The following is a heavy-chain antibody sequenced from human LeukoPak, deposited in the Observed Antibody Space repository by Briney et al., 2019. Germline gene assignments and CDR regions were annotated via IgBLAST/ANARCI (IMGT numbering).Heavy chain of an antibody. D-gene: IGHD4-17*01. J-gene: IGHJ3*02. CDR2: ILPIFGSA. CDR1: GGTFSSYA. Sequence: SVKVSCKASGGTFSSYAISWVRQAPGQGLEWMGGILPIFGSANYAQKFQGRVAITADESTSTAYMELSSLRSEDTAVYYCASVTAVTTKGHGAFDIWGQGTLVTVSS. CDR3: ASVTAVTTKGHGAFDI. V-gene: IGHV1-69*13.